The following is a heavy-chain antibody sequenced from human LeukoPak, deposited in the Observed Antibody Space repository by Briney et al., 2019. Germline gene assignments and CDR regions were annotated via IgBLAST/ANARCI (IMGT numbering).Heavy chain of an antibody. CDR3: AREGYNYAYDY. D-gene: IGHD5-18*01. CDR1: GGSFSGYY. J-gene: IGHJ4*02. CDR2: INHSGST. V-gene: IGHV4-34*01. Sequence: PSETLSLTCAVYGGSFSGYYWSWIRQPPGKGLEWIGGINHSGSTNYNPSLKSRVTISVDTSKNQFSLKLSSVTAADTAVYYCAREGYNYAYDYWGQGTLVTVSS.